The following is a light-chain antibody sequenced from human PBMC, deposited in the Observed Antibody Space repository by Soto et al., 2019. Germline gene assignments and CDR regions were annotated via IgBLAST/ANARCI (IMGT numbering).Light chain of an antibody. CDR3: SSYTSSSPPYV. V-gene: IGLV2-14*01. Sequence: QSALTQPASVSGTPGQSITISCTGTSSDVGGYNYVSWYQQHPGKAPKLMIYDASNRPSGVSNRFSGSKSGNTASLTISGLQAEDEADYYCSSYTSSSPPYVFGTGTKVTVL. J-gene: IGLJ1*01. CDR2: DAS. CDR1: SSDVGGYNY.